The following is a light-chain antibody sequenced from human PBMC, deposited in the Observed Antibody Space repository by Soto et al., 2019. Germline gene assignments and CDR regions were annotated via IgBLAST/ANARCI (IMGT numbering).Light chain of an antibody. Sequence: DIQMTQAPPTLSASVGDRVTITFGASQSINIWLAWYQQKPGKAPKLLIYKASTLENGVPSRFSGSGSGTEFTLTIGCLQPDDFATYYCQHYNSYSEFSFGPGTKVDIK. V-gene: IGKV1-5*03. CDR1: QSINIW. J-gene: IGKJ3*01. CDR2: KAS. CDR3: QHYNSYSEFS.